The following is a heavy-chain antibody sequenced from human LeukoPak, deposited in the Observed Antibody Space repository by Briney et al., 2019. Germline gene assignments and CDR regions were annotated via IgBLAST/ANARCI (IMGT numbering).Heavy chain of an antibody. V-gene: IGHV1-8*01. D-gene: IGHD6-19*01. J-gene: IGHJ5*02. CDR1: GYTFTSYD. Sequence: ASVKVSCKASGYTFTSYDINWVRQATGQGLEWMGWMNPNSGNTGYAQKFQGRVTMTRNTSISTAYMELSSLRPEDTAVYYCARDKGYSSGSNQFDPWGQGTLVTVSS. CDR2: MNPNSGNT. CDR3: ARDKGYSSGSNQFDP.